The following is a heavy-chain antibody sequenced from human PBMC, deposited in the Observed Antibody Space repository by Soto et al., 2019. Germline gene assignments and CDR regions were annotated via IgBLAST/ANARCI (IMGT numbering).Heavy chain of an antibody. Sequence: PGGSLILTCATSGFTFSNFDMHWVRQVPGKGLEWVSAIGAARDPYYLGSVKGRFTLSRENAKNSVYLQMNDLRAGDSAVYYCARAYTGRLPRRADYYYAMDVWGQGTTVTVSS. CDR1: GFTFSNFD. CDR2: IGAARDP. V-gene: IGHV3-13*05. J-gene: IGHJ6*02. D-gene: IGHD2-2*02. CDR3: ARAYTGRLPRRADYYYAMDV.